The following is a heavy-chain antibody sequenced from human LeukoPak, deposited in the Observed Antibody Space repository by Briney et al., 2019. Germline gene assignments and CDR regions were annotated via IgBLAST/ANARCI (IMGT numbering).Heavy chain of an antibody. CDR2: IYWDDDK. D-gene: IGHD5-12*01. CDR3: AQAMRSSGYDSLFDY. J-gene: IGHJ4*02. Sequence: SGPTLVNPTQTLTLTCTFSGFSLSTSGVGVGWIRQPPGKALEWLALIYWDDDKRCSPSLKNRLTITKDTSKNQVVLTMTNMDPVDTATYYCAQAMRSSGYDSLFDYWGQGTLVTVSS. V-gene: IGHV2-5*02. CDR1: GFSLSTSGVG.